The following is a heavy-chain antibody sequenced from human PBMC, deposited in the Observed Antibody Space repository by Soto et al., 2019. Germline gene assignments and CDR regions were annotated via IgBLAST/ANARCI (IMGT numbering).Heavy chain of an antibody. V-gene: IGHV1-18*04. CDR3: ARDFYPVAYFFDY. D-gene: IGHD2-21*01. CDR1: CYTFTNHG. J-gene: IGHJ4*02. CDR2: VSGYNDKT. Sequence: XSAKVSVKASCYTFTNHGISWVRQAPGQGLEWVGWVSGYNDKTKSAQKFQGRVTITTDTSTSTAYMELRSLRSDDTAVYYCARDFYPVAYFFDYWGQGTLVTVSS.